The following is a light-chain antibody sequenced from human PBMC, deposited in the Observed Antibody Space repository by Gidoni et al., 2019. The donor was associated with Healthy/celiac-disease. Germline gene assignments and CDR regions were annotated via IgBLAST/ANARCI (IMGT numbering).Light chain of an antibody. CDR1: QSVLYSSNNKNY. CDR2: WAS. V-gene: IGKV4-1*01. J-gene: IGKJ2*01. CDR3: QQYYSTLPT. Sequence: DIVMTQSPDSLAVSLGERDTINCKSSQSVLYSSNNKNYLAWYQQKPGQPPKLLIYWASTRESGVPDRFSGSGSGTDFTLTISSLQAEDVAVYYCQQYYSTLPTFXQXTKLXIK.